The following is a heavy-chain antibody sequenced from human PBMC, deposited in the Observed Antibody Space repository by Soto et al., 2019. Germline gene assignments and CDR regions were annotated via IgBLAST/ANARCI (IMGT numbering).Heavy chain of an antibody. Sequence: SETLSLTCTVSGGSVSSSSYYWSWIRQPPGKGLEWIGYIYYSGSTKYNPSLKSRVTISVDTSKNQFSLKLSSVTAADTAVYYCARGDSSTDAFDIWGQGTMVTVSS. J-gene: IGHJ3*02. CDR2: IYYSGST. CDR3: ARGDSSTDAFDI. V-gene: IGHV4-61*01. CDR1: GGSVSSSSYY. D-gene: IGHD2-15*01.